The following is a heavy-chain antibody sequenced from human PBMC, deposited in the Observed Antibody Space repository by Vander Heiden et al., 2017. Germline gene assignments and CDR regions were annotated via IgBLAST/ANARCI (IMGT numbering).Heavy chain of an antibody. J-gene: IGHJ5*02. CDR3: ARTPPIAAEQSPWFDP. V-gene: IGHV2-70*01. Sequence: QVTLRESGPALVKPTQTLTLTCTFSGFSRSTSGMCVSWIRQTPGKALDWLALIDWDDDKYYSTSLKTRLTISKDTSNNQVVLTMTNMDPVDTATYYCARTPPIAAEQSPWFDPWGQGTLVTVSS. D-gene: IGHD6-13*01. CDR2: IDWDDDK. CDR1: GFSRSTSGMC.